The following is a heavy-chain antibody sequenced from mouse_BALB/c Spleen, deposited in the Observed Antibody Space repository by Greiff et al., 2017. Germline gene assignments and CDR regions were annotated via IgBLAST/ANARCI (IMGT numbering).Heavy chain of an antibody. J-gene: IGHJ3*01. V-gene: IGHV5-6-3*01. CDR3: ARDHYDYDAWFAY. CDR1: GFTFSSYG. CDR2: INSNGGST. Sequence: EVKLQESGGGLVQPGGSLKLSCAASGFTFSSYGMSWVRQTPDKRLELVATINSNGGSTYYPDSVKGRFTISRDNAKNTLYLQMSSLKSEDTAMYYCARDHYDYDAWFAYWGQGTLVTVSA. D-gene: IGHD2-4*01.